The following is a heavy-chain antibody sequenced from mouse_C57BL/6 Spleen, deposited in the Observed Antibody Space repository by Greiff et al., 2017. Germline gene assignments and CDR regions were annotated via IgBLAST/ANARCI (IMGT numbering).Heavy chain of an antibody. Sequence: VQVVESGAELVKPGASVKLSCKASGYTFTEYTIHWVKQRSGQGLEWIGWFYPGSGSIKYNEKFKDKATLTADKSSSTVYMELSRLTSEDSAVDFCARHEAGGYYGNGWFAYWGQGTLVTVSA. CDR3: ARHEAGGYYGNGWFAY. J-gene: IGHJ3*01. V-gene: IGHV1-62-2*01. CDR1: GYTFTEYT. CDR2: FYPGSGSI. D-gene: IGHD2-1*01.